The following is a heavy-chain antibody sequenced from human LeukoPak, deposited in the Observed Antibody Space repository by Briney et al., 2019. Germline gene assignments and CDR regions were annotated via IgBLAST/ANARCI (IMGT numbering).Heavy chain of an antibody. CDR3: ARGGDYAEYDY. CDR1: GFTFSSYA. CDR2: ISYDGSNK. Sequence: GGSLRLSCAASGFTFSSYAMHWVRQAPGKGLEWVAVISYDGSNKYYADSVKGRFTISRDNSKNTLCLQMNSLRAEDTAVYYCARGGDYAEYDYWGQGTPVTVSS. V-gene: IGHV3-30-3*01. D-gene: IGHD4-17*01. J-gene: IGHJ4*02.